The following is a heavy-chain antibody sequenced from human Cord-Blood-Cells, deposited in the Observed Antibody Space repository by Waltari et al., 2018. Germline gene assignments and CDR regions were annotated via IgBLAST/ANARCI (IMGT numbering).Heavy chain of an antibody. D-gene: IGHD6-13*01. CDR2: IYYSGST. CDR3: ARLVEYSSSWYYFDY. CDR1: GGSLSSYY. Sequence: QVQLQESGPGLVKPSETLSLTCTVSGGSLSSYYWSWIRQPPGKGLEWIGYIYYSGSTHYKPSLKSRVAISVDTSKNQFSLKLSSVTAADTAVYYCARLVEYSSSWYYFDYWGQGTLVTVSS. V-gene: IGHV4-59*08. J-gene: IGHJ4*02.